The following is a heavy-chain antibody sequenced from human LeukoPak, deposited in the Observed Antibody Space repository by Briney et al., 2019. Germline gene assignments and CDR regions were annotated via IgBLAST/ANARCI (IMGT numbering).Heavy chain of an antibody. CDR1: GGSFSGYY. V-gene: IGHV4-34*01. Sequence: SETLSLTCAVYGGSFSGYYWSWIRQPPGKGLEWIGEINHSGSTNYNPSLKSRVTISVDTSKNQSSLKLSSVTAADTAVYYCARTYYYGSGSYWRIPYYFDYWGQGTLVTVSS. J-gene: IGHJ4*02. CDR3: ARTYYYGSGSYWRIPYYFDY. D-gene: IGHD3-10*01. CDR2: INHSGST.